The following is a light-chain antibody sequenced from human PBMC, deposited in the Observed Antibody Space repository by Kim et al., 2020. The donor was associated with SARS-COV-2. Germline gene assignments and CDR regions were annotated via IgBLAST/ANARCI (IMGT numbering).Light chain of an antibody. CDR1: SSDVGAYNY. Sequence: QSALTQPASVSGSPGQSITISCTGTSSDVGAYNYVSWYQHHPGKAPKFMIYDVSNRPSGVSNRFSGSKSGNTASLTISGLQAEDEADYYCSSYTSSNTWVFGGGTQLTVL. J-gene: IGLJ3*02. CDR2: DVS. CDR3: SSYTSSNTWV. V-gene: IGLV2-14*03.